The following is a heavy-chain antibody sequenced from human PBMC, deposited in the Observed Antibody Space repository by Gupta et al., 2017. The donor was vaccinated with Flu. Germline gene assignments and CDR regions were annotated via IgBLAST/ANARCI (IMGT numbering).Heavy chain of an antibody. Sequence: QVQLVQSGAEVKKPGASVKVSCKASGYTFTSYAMHWVRQAPGQRLEWMGWINAGNGNTKYSQKFQGRVTITRDTSASTAYMELSSLRSEDTAVYYCATPGTYCSGGSCYFFGYWGQGTLVTVSS. CDR2: INAGNGNT. V-gene: IGHV1-3*01. CDR1: GYTFTSYA. CDR3: ATPGTYCSGGSCYFFGY. D-gene: IGHD2-15*01. J-gene: IGHJ4*02.